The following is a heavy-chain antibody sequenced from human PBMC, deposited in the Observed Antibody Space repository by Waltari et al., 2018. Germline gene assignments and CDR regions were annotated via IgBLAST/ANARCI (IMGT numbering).Heavy chain of an antibody. J-gene: IGHJ4*02. V-gene: IGHV4-61*09. Sequence: QVQLQESGPGLVKPSQTLSLTCTVSGGSISSGRYYWSWIRQPAGKGLEWIGYIYTSGSTNYNPSLKSRVTISVDTSKNQFALKLSSVTAADTAVYYCARDQQMATANWGQGTLVTVSS. CDR2: IYTSGST. D-gene: IGHD5-18*01. CDR1: GGSISSGRYY. CDR3: ARDQQMATAN.